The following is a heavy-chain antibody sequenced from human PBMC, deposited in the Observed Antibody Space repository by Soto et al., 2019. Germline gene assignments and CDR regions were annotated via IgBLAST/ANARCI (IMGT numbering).Heavy chain of an antibody. D-gene: IGHD6-19*01. CDR3: ARASSPTRAVAGIGDY. Sequence: GASVKVSCKASGYTFTSYGISWVRQAPGQGLEWMGWISAYNGNTNYAQKLQGRVTMTTDTSTSTAYMELRSLRSDDTAVYYCARASSPTRAVAGIGDYWGQGTLVTVSS. CDR1: GYTFTSYG. CDR2: ISAYNGNT. J-gene: IGHJ4*02. V-gene: IGHV1-18*01.